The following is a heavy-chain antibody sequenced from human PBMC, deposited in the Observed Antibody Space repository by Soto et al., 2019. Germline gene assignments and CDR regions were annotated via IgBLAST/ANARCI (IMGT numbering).Heavy chain of an antibody. Sequence: GESLKISCRGSGYSFNSYWIAWVRQMPGKGLEWMGIIFPSGSDTRYSPSFRGQVTISVDRSISTAYLQWDSLKASDSATYYCARRVGSSWRHFDNWGQGTLVTVSS. V-gene: IGHV5-51*01. D-gene: IGHD6-13*01. J-gene: IGHJ4*02. CDR3: ARRVGSSWRHFDN. CDR1: GYSFNSYW. CDR2: IFPSGSDT.